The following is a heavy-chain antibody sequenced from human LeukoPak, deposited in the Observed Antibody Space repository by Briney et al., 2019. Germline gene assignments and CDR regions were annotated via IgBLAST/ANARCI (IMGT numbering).Heavy chain of an antibody. CDR2: IRYDGSNK. Sequence: GGSLRLSCTASGFIFSGYGMSWVRQAPGKGLEWVAFIRYDGSNKYYVDSVKGRFTISRDNSKNTLYLQMNSLRAEDTAVYYCVKDGGGWLQLSFDYWGQGTLVTVSS. D-gene: IGHD5-24*01. J-gene: IGHJ4*02. V-gene: IGHV3-30*02. CDR1: GFIFSGYG. CDR3: VKDGGGWLQLSFDY.